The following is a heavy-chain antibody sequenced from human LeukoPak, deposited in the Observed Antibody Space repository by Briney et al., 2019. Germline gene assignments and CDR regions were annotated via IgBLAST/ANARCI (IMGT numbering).Heavy chain of an antibody. V-gene: IGHV1-24*01. Sequence: ASVKVSCKVSGYTLTELSMHWVRQAPGKGLEWMGGFDPEDGETIYAQKFQGRVTMTEDTSTDTAYMELSSLRSEDMAVYYCATDRGRVDAFDIWGQGTMVTVSS. CDR3: ATDRGRVDAFDI. CDR2: FDPEDGET. CDR1: GYTLTELS. D-gene: IGHD1-1*01. J-gene: IGHJ3*02.